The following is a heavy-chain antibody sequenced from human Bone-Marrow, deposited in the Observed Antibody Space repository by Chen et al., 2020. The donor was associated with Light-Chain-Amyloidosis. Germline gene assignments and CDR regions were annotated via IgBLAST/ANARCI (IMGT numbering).Heavy chain of an antibody. J-gene: IGHJ4*02. D-gene: IGHD5-18*01. Sequence: VHLVETXGALIQPGGSLRLSCAASGFSVRRSYMSWVRQAPGKGLEWVSLIYSGGSTYYADFVKGRFTISRDSSKNTVYLQMNXXXXEDTALYYCATEGRDPGYSYGYLNYWGQGTLVTVSS. CDR2: IYSGGST. CDR1: GFSVRRSY. V-gene: IGHV3-53*02. CDR3: ATEGRDPGYSYGYLNY.